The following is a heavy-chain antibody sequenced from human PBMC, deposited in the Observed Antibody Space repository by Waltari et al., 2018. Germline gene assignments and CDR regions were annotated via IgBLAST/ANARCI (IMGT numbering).Heavy chain of an antibody. CDR3: ARGRGYSVVVRGVDTGFCWFDP. CDR1: GGSFSGYY. CDR2: INHSGST. J-gene: IGHJ5*02. V-gene: IGHV4-34*01. Sequence: QVQLQQWGAGLLSPSETLSLTCPVYGGSFSGYYWTWIPTLQGKGLEWIGEINHSGSTNYNPSLKSRVTISIDTPRNQFSLKLSSVTAADTAVYYCARGRGYSVVVRGVDTGFCWFDPWGQGTLVTVSS. D-gene: IGHD3-10*01.